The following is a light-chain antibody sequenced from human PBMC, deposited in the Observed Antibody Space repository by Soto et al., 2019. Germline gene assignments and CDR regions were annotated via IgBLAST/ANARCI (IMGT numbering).Light chain of an antibody. J-gene: IGKJ4*01. CDR3: QQYNNWPPLT. V-gene: IGKV3-15*01. CDR1: QSVTSN. CDR2: GAS. Sequence: EIVMTQSPATLSVSPGERATLSCRASQSVTSNLAWYQQKPGQAPRLLIYGASTRATGIPGRFSGSGSGTEFTLTISSLQSEGFALYYCQQYNNWPPLTFGGGTKVEI.